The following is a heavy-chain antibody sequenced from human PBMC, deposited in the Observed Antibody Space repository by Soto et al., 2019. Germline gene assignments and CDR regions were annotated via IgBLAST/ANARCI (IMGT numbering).Heavy chain of an antibody. J-gene: IGHJ4*02. D-gene: IGHD6-13*01. V-gene: IGHV2-5*01. Sequence: QITLKESGPTLVKPTHTLTLTCTFSGFSLTTSGVGVVWIRQPPGKALEWLALIYWNDVTRYSPSLKSSLTIPKDTSKIHVVLKVANMDPGDTFPYSRAQGDLYTSTWFYFDQWGQGTLVNVSS. CDR3: AQGDLYTSTWFYFDQ. CDR1: GFSLTTSGVG. CDR2: IYWNDVT.